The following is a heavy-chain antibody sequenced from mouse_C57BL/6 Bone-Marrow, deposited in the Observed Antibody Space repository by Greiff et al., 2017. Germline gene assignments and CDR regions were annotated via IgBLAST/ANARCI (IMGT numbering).Heavy chain of an antibody. J-gene: IGHJ4*01. Sequence: QVQLKESGAELVKPGASVKISCKAPGYAFSSYWMNWVKQRPGKGLEWIGQIYPGDGDTNYNGKFKGKATLTADKYSRTAYMQLSSLTSQDTEVYFCARYWDDAMDYWGQGTSVTVSS. CDR1: GYAFSSYW. CDR3: ARYWDDAMDY. CDR2: IYPGDGDT. D-gene: IGHD4-1*01. V-gene: IGHV1-80*01.